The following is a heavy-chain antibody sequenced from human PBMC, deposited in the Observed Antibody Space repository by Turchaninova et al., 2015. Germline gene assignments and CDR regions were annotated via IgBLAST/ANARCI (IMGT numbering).Heavy chain of an antibody. CDR1: GVSFSGYY. D-gene: IGHD2-2*01. V-gene: IGHV4-34*01. J-gene: IGHJ5*02. CDR3: ARDERYCSSTSCPRWFDP. Sequence: QVQLQQWGAGLLNHSETLSLPCAVYGVSFSGYYWSWIRQPPGKGRDGFGEINPMGSPNYNPALKSRVTISVDTSKNQVSLQRGSVTAADTAVYYCARDERYCSSTSCPRWFDPWGQGTLVTVSS. CDR2: INPMGSP.